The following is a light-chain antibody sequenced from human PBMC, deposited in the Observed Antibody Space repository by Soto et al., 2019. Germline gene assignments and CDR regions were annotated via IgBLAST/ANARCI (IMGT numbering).Light chain of an antibody. CDR2: KES. V-gene: IGKV1-5*03. CDR1: QSISSW. Sequence: DIQMTQSPSTLSASVGDRVTITCRASQSISSWLAWYQQKPGKAPKLLIYKESSLESGVPSRFSVSGSGTEFTLTISSLQAYDFATYYCQQYNVFGQGTKLEIK. CDR3: QQYNV. J-gene: IGKJ2*01.